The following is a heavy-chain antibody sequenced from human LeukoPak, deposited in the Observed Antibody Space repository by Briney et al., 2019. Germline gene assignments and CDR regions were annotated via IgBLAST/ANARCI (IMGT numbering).Heavy chain of an antibody. J-gene: IGHJ3*02. Sequence: GGSLRLSCAASGFTFNNYAMNWVRQAPGKGLEWVSGISGFGGSTYYAPSVKGRLTISRDNAKNSLYLQMNSLRAEDTAVYYCATRSGYAENDAFDIWGQGTMVTVSS. CDR3: ATRSGYAENDAFDI. CDR2: ISGFGGST. CDR1: GFTFNNYA. D-gene: IGHD3-22*01. V-gene: IGHV3-23*01.